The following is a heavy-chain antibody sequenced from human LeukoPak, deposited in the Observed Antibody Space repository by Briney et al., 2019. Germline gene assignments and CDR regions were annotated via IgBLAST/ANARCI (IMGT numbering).Heavy chain of an antibody. Sequence: SGTLSLTCAVSGGSISSSNWWSWIRQPAGKGLEWIGRIYTSGSTNYNPSLKSRVTMSVDTSKNQFSLKLSSVTAADTAVYYCARERRQLWLKYYYYYMDVWGKGTTVTISS. CDR2: IYTSGST. V-gene: IGHV4-4*07. D-gene: IGHD5-18*01. CDR3: ARERRQLWLKYYYYYMDV. J-gene: IGHJ6*03. CDR1: GGSISSSNW.